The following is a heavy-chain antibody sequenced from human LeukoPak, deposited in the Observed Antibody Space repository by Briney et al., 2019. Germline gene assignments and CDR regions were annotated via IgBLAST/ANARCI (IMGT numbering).Heavy chain of an antibody. CDR2: IYYSGNT. CDR1: GGSITSSSYY. Sequence: PSETLSLTCTVSGGSITSSSYYWGWIRQPPGKGLEWIGSIYYSGNTYYNASLKSQVSISIDTSKNQFSLRLTSVTAADTAVYYCARQTGSGLFILPGGQGTLVTVSS. J-gene: IGHJ4*02. V-gene: IGHV4-39*01. D-gene: IGHD3/OR15-3a*01. CDR3: ARQTGSGLFILP.